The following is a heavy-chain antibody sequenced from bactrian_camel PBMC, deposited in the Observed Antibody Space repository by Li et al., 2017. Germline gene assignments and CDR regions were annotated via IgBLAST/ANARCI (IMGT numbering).Heavy chain of an antibody. D-gene: IGHD1*01. J-gene: IGHJ6*01. CDR1: DNSYT. CDR2: DRFGPGGL. Sequence: HVQLVESGGGSVQAGGALRLSCATSDNSYTIGWFRQAPGKEREGVACDRFGPGGLSYADSVKDRFTISRDTTRNRVYLQMNNLKPEDTAMYYCAAAAGYVPRGDCFREVVLGYWGLGTQVTVS. V-gene: IGHV3S63*01. CDR3: AAAAGYVPRGDCFREVVLGY.